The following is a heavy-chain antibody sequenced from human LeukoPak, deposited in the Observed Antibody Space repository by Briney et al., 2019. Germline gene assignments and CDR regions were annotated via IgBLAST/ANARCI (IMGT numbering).Heavy chain of an antibody. CDR3: AKDTI. CDR1: GFTFSSAA. CDR2: IWYDGSNK. Sequence: GGSLRLSCASSGFTFSSAAMTWVRQAPGKGLEWVAVIWYDGSNKYYADSVKGRFTISRDNSKNTLYLQMNSLRAEDTAVYYCAKDTIWGQGTMVTVSS. J-gene: IGHJ3*02. V-gene: IGHV3-33*06.